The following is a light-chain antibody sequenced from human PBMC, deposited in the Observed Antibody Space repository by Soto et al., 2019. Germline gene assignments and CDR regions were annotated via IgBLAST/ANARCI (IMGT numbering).Light chain of an antibody. CDR1: QSVSSSY. Sequence: EIVVTQSPGTLSFSPGERATLSCRASQSVSSSYLAWYQQKPGQAPRLLIYGASSRATGIPDRFSGSGSGTDFTLTISRLEPEDFAVYYCQQYGSSSWTFXQGTKVDIK. CDR3: QQYGSSSWT. J-gene: IGKJ1*01. CDR2: GAS. V-gene: IGKV3-20*01.